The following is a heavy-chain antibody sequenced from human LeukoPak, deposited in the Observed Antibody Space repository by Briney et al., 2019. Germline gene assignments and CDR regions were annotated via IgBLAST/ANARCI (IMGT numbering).Heavy chain of an antibody. D-gene: IGHD3-10*01. CDR1: GYTFTSYY. CDR2: INPSGGST. Sequence: GASVKVSCKASGYTFTSYYMHWVRQAPGQGLEWMGIINPSGGSTSDAQKFQGRVTMTRDTSTSTVYMELSSLRSEDTAVYYCAREDVTMVRGMDYYYYGMDVWGQGTTVTVSS. J-gene: IGHJ6*02. V-gene: IGHV1-46*01. CDR3: AREDVTMVRGMDYYYYGMDV.